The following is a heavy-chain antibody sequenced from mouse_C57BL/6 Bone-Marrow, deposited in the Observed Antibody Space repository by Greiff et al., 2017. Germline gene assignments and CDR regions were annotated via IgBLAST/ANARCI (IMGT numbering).Heavy chain of an antibody. CDR3: ANLDSSVHFDY. D-gene: IGHD3-2*02. CDR2: IYPRSGNT. CDR1: GYTFTSYG. J-gene: IGHJ2*01. V-gene: IGHV1-81*01. Sequence: VQLVESGAELARPGASVKLSCKASGYTFTSYGISWVKQRTGQGLEWIGEIYPRSGNTYYNEKFKGKATLTADKSSSTAYMELRSLTSEDSAVYFCANLDSSVHFDYWGQGTTLTVSS.